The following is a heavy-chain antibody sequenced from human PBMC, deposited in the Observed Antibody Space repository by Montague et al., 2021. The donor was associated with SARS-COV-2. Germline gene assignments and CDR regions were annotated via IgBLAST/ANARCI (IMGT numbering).Heavy chain of an antibody. CDR2: IYYSGST. D-gene: IGHD3-22*01. Sequence: SETLSLTCTVSGGSISSSSYYWGWIRQPPGKGLEWIGSIYYSGSTYYXPSLKSRVTISVDTSENQFSLKLSSVTAADMAVYYCARHYYDSSGYYSPWYIALWGRGTLVTVSS. CDR1: GGSISSSSYY. J-gene: IGHJ2*01. V-gene: IGHV4-39*01. CDR3: ARHYYDSSGYYSPWYIAL.